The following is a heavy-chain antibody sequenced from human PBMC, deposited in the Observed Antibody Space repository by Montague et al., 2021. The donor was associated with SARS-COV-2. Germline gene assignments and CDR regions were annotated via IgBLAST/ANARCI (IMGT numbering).Heavy chain of an antibody. J-gene: IGHJ6*02. CDR3: ARGFRRYCSGGSCRDWHYGMDV. D-gene: IGHD2-15*01. CDR2: INHSGST. V-gene: IGHV4-34*01. Sequence: SETLSLTCAVYGGSFSGYYWSWIRQPPGKGLEWIGEINHSGSTNYNPSLKGRVTISVDTSKNQFSLKLSSVTAADTAVYYCARGFRRYCSGGSCRDWHYGMDVWGQGTTVTVSS. CDR1: GGSFSGYY.